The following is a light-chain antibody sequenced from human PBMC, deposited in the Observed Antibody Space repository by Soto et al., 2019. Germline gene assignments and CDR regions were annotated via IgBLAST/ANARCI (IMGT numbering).Light chain of an antibody. V-gene: IGLV2-14*01. CDR2: GVD. J-gene: IGLJ3*02. Sequence: QSALTQPASVSGSPGQSITISCSGTSSDVGGHNFVSWFQQHPGKAPKMMIYGVDQRPSGVSIRFSGPKSGNTASLTISGLQTEDEADYYCSSYTRSYIWVFGGGTKLTVL. CDR3: SSYTRSYIWV. CDR1: SSDVGGHNF.